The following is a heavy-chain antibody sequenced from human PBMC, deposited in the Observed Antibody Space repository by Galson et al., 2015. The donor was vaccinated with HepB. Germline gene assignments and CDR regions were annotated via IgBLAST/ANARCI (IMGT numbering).Heavy chain of an antibody. J-gene: IGHJ6*02. V-gene: IGHV1-58*02. Sequence: SVKVSCKASGFTFTSSAMQWVRQARGQRLEWIGWIVVGSGNTNYAQKFQERVTIIRDMSTSTAYMELSSLRSEDTAVYYCAAERGYYYDSSGYLRPYRMDVWGQGTTVTVSS. CDR1: GFTFTSSA. CDR2: IVVGSGNT. CDR3: AAERGYYYDSSGYLRPYRMDV. D-gene: IGHD3-22*01.